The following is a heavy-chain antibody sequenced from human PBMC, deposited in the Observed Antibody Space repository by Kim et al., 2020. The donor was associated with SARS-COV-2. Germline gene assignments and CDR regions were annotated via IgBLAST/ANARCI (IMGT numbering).Heavy chain of an antibody. Sequence: SETLSLTCTVSGGSISSGGYYWSWIRQHPGKGLEWIGYIYYSGSTYYNPSLKSRVTISVHTSKNQFSLKLSSVTAADTAVYYCARDSTVTTKFGWFDPWGQGTLVTVSS. D-gene: IGHD4-17*01. CDR1: GGSISSGGYY. J-gene: IGHJ5*02. V-gene: IGHV4-31*03. CDR2: IYYSGST. CDR3: ARDSTVTTKFGWFDP.